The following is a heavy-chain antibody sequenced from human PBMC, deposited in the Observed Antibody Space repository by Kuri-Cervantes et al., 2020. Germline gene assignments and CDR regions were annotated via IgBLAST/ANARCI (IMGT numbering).Heavy chain of an antibody. J-gene: IGHJ4*02. CDR2: INWNGGST. D-gene: IGHD5-12*01. CDR1: GLTFDDYG. V-gene: IGHV3-20*04. Sequence: GGSLRLSCAASGLTFDDYGMSWVRQVPGKGLEWVSGINWNGGSTGYVESVKGRFTISRDNAKNSLYLQMNSLRPEDTASYYCAKDIRYRLRLSRSIGPLDYWGQGTLVTVSS. CDR3: AKDIRYRLRLSRSIGPLDY.